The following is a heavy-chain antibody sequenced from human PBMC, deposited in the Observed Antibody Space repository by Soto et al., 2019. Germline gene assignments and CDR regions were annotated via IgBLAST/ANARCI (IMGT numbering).Heavy chain of an antibody. J-gene: IGHJ4*02. CDR3: ATESSGSSPLHFAH. CDR1: SGSVSSGNYY. V-gene: IGHV4-30-4*08. Sequence: QVQLQESGPGLVKPSETLSLTCTVSSGSVSSGNYYWSWIRQSPGKGLEWIGYIYYSGSTYYNPSLKSRVTLSFDTSGNQFSLKLSSVTAADTAMYYCATESSGSSPLHFAHWGQGTLVTVSP. D-gene: IGHD3-22*01. CDR2: IYYSGST.